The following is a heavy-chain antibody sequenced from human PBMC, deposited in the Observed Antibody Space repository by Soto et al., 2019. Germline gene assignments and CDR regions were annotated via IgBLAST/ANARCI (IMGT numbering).Heavy chain of an antibody. J-gene: IGHJ6*02. CDR3: ARDQHSAQWPHYYGLDV. V-gene: IGHV3-53*01. CDR1: GITVSTNY. Sequence: GGSLRLSCAASGITVSTNYMSWVRQAPGKGLEWVSIIYSGGTTYYADSVKGRFTISRDNSKNTLSLQMNSLRAEDTAVYYCARDQHSAQWPHYYGLDVWGQGTTVTVSS. CDR2: IYSGGTT. D-gene: IGHD6-19*01.